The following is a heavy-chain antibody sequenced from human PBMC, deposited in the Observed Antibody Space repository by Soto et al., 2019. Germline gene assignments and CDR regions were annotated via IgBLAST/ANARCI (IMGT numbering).Heavy chain of an antibody. J-gene: IGHJ6*03. V-gene: IGHV4-31*01. D-gene: IGHD5-12*01. CDR1: GGSISRGGYY. CDR2: IYYSGGT. Sequence: QVQLQESGPGLVKPSQTLSLTCTVSGGSISRGGYYWSWIRQHPGKGLEWIGYIYYSGGTYYNPSLKSLVTISVDTSENQFSLGLSSVTAADTAVYYCARKDSGYADYMDVWGKGTTVTVSS. CDR3: ARKDSGYADYMDV.